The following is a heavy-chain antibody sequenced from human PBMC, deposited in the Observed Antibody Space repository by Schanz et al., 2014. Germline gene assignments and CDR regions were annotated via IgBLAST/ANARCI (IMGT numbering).Heavy chain of an antibody. D-gene: IGHD4-17*01. CDR3: ARKMKLGVYGDKGHDSLES. V-gene: IGHV3-74*01. J-gene: IGHJ3*02. CDR1: GFTFSSHW. Sequence: EVQLVQSGGGLVQPGGSLRLSCAASGFTFSSHWMHWVRQDPGKGLVWVARINSVGSNTDYADSVTVRFTISRDNAKNTLYLQMNSLRSEGTAVYYWARKMKLGVYGDKGHDSLESWGQGTMVTVSS. CDR2: INSVGSNT.